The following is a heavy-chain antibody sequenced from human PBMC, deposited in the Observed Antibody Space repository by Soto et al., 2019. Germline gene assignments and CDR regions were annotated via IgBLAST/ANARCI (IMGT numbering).Heavy chain of an antibody. Sequence: GGSLRLSWAASGFMFRSHWMHWVRQAPGKGLVWVSRINSSRSSIYYADSVKGRFTISRDNAKNSLYLQMNSLRAEDTAVYYCSRDSYSQNVMAGYFDLWGGGTLVTVSS. CDR1: GFMFRSHW. V-gene: IGHV3-74*01. J-gene: IGHJ2*01. D-gene: IGHD6-13*01. CDR3: SRDSYSQNVMAGYFDL. CDR2: INSSRSSI.